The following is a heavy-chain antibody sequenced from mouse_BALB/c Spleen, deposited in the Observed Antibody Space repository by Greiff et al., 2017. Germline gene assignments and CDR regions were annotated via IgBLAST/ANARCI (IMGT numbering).Heavy chain of an antibody. J-gene: IGHJ4*01. D-gene: IGHD2-3*01. CDR3: ARLDGSYAMDY. V-gene: IGHV5-12-1*01. CDR1: GFAFSSYD. CDR2: ISSGGGST. Sequence: EVHLVESGGGLVKPGGSLKLSCAASGFAFSSYDMSWVRQTPEKRLEWVAYISSGGGSTYYPDTVKGRFTISRDNAKNTLYLQMSSLKSEDTAMYYCARLDGSYAMDYWGQGTSVTVSS.